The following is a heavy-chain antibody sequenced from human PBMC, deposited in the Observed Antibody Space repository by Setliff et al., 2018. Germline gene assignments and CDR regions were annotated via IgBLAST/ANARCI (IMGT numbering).Heavy chain of an antibody. V-gene: IGHV4-39*01. CDR1: GGSIINNNYY. Sequence: SETLSLTCTVSGGSIINNNYYWGWIRQPPGKGLEWIGTIYYSGTTYYNPSHKSRVTISIDTSKNQFSLNLNSVTAADTAVYYCASRTTGPGGWFDFWGQGSLVTVSS. CDR3: ASRTTGPGGWFDF. CDR2: IYYSGTT. D-gene: IGHD1-1*01. J-gene: IGHJ5*01.